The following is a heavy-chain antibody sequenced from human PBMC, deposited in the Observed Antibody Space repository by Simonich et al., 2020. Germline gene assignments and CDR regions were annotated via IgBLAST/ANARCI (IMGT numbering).Heavy chain of an antibody. CDR1: GFTFSGSA. Sequence: EVQLVESGGGLVQPGGSLKLSCAASGFTFSGSAMHWVRQASGKGLEWVGRIRSKANSYATAYAASVKGRFTISRDDSKNTAYLQMNSLKTEDTAVYYCTRFDYYGSGSYYFDYWGHGTLVTVSS. J-gene: IGHJ4*01. V-gene: IGHV3-73*02. D-gene: IGHD3-10*01. CDR3: TRFDYYGSGSYYFDY. CDR2: IRSKANSYAT.